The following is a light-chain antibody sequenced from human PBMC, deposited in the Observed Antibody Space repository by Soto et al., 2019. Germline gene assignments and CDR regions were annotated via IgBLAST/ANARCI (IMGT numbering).Light chain of an antibody. CDR3: QQSYSTPLT. CDR1: QSISY. CDR2: AAS. Sequence: IQMTQGPSNLSASVGDRVTITCRASQSISYLNWYQQKPGKAPKLLIYAASTLQSGVSSRLSGSGSGTDFTLTISSLQPEDFATYYCQQSYSTPLTFGGGTKV. J-gene: IGKJ4*01. V-gene: IGKV1-39*01.